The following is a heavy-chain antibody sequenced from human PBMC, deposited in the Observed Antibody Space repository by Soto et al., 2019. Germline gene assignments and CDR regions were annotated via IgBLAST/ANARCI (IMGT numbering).Heavy chain of an antibody. Sequence: QVQLVQSGAEVKKPGASVKVSGKASGYTFTDYYMHWVRQAPGQGLEWMGWINPNSGGTNYAQKFQSRVIMTRDTSTNAAYIALNRLRSDATAVYYCARDQSPSSGWPGMDVWGQGTTVTVSS. CDR2: INPNSGGT. J-gene: IGHJ6*02. CDR3: ARDQSPSSGWPGMDV. CDR1: GYTFTDYY. D-gene: IGHD6-19*01. V-gene: IGHV1-2*02.